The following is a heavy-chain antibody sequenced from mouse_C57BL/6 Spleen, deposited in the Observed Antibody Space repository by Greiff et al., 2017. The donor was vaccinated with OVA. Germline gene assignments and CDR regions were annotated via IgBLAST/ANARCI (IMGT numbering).Heavy chain of an antibody. V-gene: IGHV5-4*01. J-gene: IGHJ2*01. D-gene: IGHD1-1*01. CDR3: ARDQTTVALDY. CDR1: GFTFSSYA. CDR2: ISDGGSYT. Sequence: EVQRVESGGGLVKPGGSLKLSCAASGFTFSSYAMSWVRQTPEKRLEWVATISDGGSYTYYPDNVKGRFTISRDNAKNNLYLQMSHLKSEDTAMYYCARDQTTVALDYWGQGTTLTVSS.